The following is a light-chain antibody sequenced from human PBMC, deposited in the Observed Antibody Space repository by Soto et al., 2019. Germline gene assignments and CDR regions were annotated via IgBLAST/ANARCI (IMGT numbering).Light chain of an antibody. CDR3: CSYVGATNYV. V-gene: IGLV2-23*01. J-gene: IGLJ1*01. CDR2: EGI. Sequence: QSVLTQPASVSGSPGQSITISCSGTSSNIGGYNVVSWYQQHPGKATKVIVYEGIKRPSGVSDRFSGSTSGSTASLTISGLQDEDEAEYYCCSYVGATNYVFGSGTKVTVL. CDR1: SSNIGGYNV.